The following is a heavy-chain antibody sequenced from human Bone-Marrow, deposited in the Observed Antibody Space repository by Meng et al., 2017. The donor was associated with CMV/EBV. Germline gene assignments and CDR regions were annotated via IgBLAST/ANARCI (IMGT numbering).Heavy chain of an antibody. CDR1: GFTVSSNY. J-gene: IGHJ4*02. CDR2: IYSGGST. CDR3: AREGYYYDSSGYYYEYFDY. Sequence: GESLKISCAASGFTVSSNYMSWVRQAPGKGLEWVSVIYSGGSTYYADSVKGRFTISRDNSKNTLYLQMNSLRVEDTAVYYCAREGYYYDSSGYYYEYFDYWVQGTLVTVSS. V-gene: IGHV3-53*05. D-gene: IGHD3-22*01.